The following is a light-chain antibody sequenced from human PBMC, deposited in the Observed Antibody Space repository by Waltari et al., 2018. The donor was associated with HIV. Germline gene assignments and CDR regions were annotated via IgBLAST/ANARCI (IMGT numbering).Light chain of an antibody. CDR3: CSYAGSSNWV. Sequence: QSALTQPASVSGSPGQSITISCTGSSSDVGSYNLVSWYQQHPGKAPKLMIYEGIKRPSGVSNRFAAAKSGNTASLTISGLQAEDEADYYCCSYAGSSNWVFGGGTKLTVL. CDR1: SSDVGSYNL. V-gene: IGLV2-23*01. CDR2: EGI. J-gene: IGLJ3*02.